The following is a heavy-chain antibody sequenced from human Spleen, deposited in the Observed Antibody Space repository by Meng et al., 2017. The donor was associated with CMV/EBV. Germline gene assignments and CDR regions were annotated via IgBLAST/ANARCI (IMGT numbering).Heavy chain of an antibody. V-gene: IGHV3-7*01. D-gene: IGHD2-2*01. Sequence: GGSLRLSCAASGFSFSSYWMSWVRQAPGKGLEWVANIKQDGSEKYYVDSVKGRFTISRDNSKNTLYLQMNSLRAEDTAVYYCARDAHYCSSTSCYGFDYWGQGTLVTVSS. CDR2: IKQDGSEK. J-gene: IGHJ4*02. CDR3: ARDAHYCSSTSCYGFDY. CDR1: GFSFSSYW.